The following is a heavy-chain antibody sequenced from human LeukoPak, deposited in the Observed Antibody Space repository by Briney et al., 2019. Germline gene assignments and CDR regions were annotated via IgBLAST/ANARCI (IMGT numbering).Heavy chain of an antibody. J-gene: IGHJ3*02. D-gene: IGHD6-13*01. CDR2: INHSGST. CDR1: GGSFSGYY. CDR3: ARDPKKYSSSWNAFDI. Sequence: PSETLSLTCAVYGGSFSGYYWSWIRQPPGKGLEWIGEINHSGSTNYNPSLKSRVTISVDTSKNQFSLKLSSVTAADTAVYYCARDPKKYSSSWNAFDIWGQGTMVTVSS. V-gene: IGHV4-34*01.